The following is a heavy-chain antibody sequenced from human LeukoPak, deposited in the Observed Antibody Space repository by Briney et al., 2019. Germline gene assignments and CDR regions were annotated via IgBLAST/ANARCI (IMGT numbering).Heavy chain of an antibody. D-gene: IGHD3-3*01. CDR2: INHSGST. Sequence: KPSETLSLTCAVDGGSFSGYYWSWIRQPPGKGLEWIGEINHSGSTNYNPSLKGRVTISVDTSKNQFSLKLSSVTAAGTAVYYCARKRSPRSPFDYWGQGTLVTVSS. CDR1: GGSFSGYY. V-gene: IGHV4-34*01. CDR3: ARKRSPRSPFDY. J-gene: IGHJ4*02.